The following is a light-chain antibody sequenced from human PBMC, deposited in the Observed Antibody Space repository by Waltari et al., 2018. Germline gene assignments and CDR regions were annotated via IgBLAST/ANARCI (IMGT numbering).Light chain of an antibody. CDR1: QSLLHSDGFTY. J-gene: IGKJ4*01. CDR2: MGS. V-gene: IGKV2-28*01. CDR3: VQALQTPLT. Sequence: DIVMTQSPLALPVTPGEPASISCRSSQSLLHSDGFTYLDWYLQKPGQSPQLLIYMGSNRASGVPDRFSGSGSDTDFTLKISRVEAEDVGVYYCVQALQTPLTFGEGTKVEIK.